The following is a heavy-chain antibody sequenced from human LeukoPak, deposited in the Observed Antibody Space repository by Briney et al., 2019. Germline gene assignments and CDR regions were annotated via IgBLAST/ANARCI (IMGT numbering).Heavy chain of an antibody. Sequence: ASVKVSCKASGYTFSSYYMHWVRQAPGQGLEWMGIINPSGGSTNYAQKFQGRVTVTRDTSTSTVYMELSSLRSEDTAVYYCARDRGGTYLEAPFDPWGQGTLVTVSS. CDR1: GYTFSSYY. CDR3: ARDRGGTYLEAPFDP. D-gene: IGHD3-16*01. CDR2: INPSGGST. V-gene: IGHV1-46*01. J-gene: IGHJ5*02.